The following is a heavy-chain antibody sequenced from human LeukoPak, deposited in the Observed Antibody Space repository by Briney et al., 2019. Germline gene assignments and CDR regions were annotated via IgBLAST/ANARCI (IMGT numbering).Heavy chain of an antibody. CDR3: ARAGITMVRGVSWFDP. CDR2: MNPFNGDT. V-gene: IGHV1-46*01. Sequence: ASVKVSCKASGGTFSSYAISWVRQAPGQGLEWMAIMNPFNGDTTHAQRFQGRLTLTSDTSTSTVDVELTSLRSEDTAVYYCARAGITMVRGVSWFDPWGQGTLVTVSS. J-gene: IGHJ5*02. D-gene: IGHD3-10*01. CDR1: GGTFSSYA.